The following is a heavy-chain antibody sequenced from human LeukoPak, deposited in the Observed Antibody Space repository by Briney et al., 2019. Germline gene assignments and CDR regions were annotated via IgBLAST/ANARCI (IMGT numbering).Heavy chain of an antibody. V-gene: IGHV3-30-3*01. CDR3: ASTTMAIPGDY. Sequence: PGGSLRLSCAASGFTFSSYAMHWVRQAPGKGLEWVAVISYDGSNKYYADSVKGRFTISRDNSKNTLYLQMNSLRGEDTAVYYCASTTMAIPGDYWGQGTLVTVSS. CDR2: ISYDGSNK. D-gene: IGHD5-18*01. J-gene: IGHJ4*02. CDR1: GFTFSSYA.